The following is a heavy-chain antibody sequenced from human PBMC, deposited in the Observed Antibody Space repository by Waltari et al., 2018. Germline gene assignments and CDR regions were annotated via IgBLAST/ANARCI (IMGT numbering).Heavy chain of an antibody. CDR1: GFTFNNYI. J-gene: IGHJ4*02. D-gene: IGHD3-22*01. CDR2: ISHDGSNE. Sequence: QVQLVESGGGVVQHGRSLRLSCAPSGFTFNNYIMFWVRQAPGKGLEWVSVISHDGSNEYDADSVKGRFTISRDNSENTLYLQMNSLSTEDTAVYYCARGYDSLGYYIDYWGQGTLVAVSS. V-gene: IGHV3-30*04. CDR3: ARGYDSLGYYIDY.